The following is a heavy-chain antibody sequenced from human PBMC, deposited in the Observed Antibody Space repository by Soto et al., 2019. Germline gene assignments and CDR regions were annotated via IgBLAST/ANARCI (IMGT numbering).Heavy chain of an antibody. V-gene: IGHV4-30-2*01. Sequence: SETLSLTCAASGDSITSGAYSWTWIRQPPGKGLEWIGYIYNSGSTYYNPSLKGRVTMSVDTSKNQFSLKLSSVTAADTAVYYCARDCSSTSCHHAFYIWGQGTMVTVSS. CDR1: GDSITSGAYS. J-gene: IGHJ3*02. CDR2: IYNSGST. CDR3: ARDCSSTSCHHAFYI. D-gene: IGHD2-2*01.